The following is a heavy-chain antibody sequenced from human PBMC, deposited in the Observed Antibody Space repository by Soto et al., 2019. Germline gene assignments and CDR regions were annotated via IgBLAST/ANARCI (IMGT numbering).Heavy chain of an antibody. Sequence: GASANVSCKASGCTFTSYGVTLVRQPLGQGLEWRGWISAYNGNTNYAQKLQGRVTMTTDTSTSTAYMELRSLRSDDTAVYYCARIGITMVRGVTDDFDYWGQGTLVTVSS. CDR1: GCTFTSYG. CDR3: ARIGITMVRGVTDDFDY. CDR2: ISAYNGNT. D-gene: IGHD3-10*01. V-gene: IGHV1-18*01. J-gene: IGHJ4*02.